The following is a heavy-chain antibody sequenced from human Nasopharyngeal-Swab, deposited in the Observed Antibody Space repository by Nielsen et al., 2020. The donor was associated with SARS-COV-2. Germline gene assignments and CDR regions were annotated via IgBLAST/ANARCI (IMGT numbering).Heavy chain of an antibody. CDR3: AKEVVGGLVDS. CDR1: GDSIRSSSIRSYY. V-gene: IGHV4-61*05. CDR2: FSYTGIT. J-gene: IGHJ4*02. D-gene: IGHD1-26*01. Sequence: SETLSLTCTVSGDSIRSSSIRSYYWSWLRQPPGKGLEWIGSFSYTGITNYNPSLKGRVTISVDMSKNQFSLKLNSVAAADTAVYYCAKEVVGGLVDSWGQGTLVTVSS.